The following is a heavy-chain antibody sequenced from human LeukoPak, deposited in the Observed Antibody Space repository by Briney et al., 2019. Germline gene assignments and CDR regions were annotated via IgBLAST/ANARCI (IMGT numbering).Heavy chain of an antibody. CDR1: GFTFSSYA. CDR2: ISSGGGRT. J-gene: IGHJ6*02. V-gene: IGHV3-23*01. D-gene: IGHD6-6*01. Sequence: GGSLRLSCAAPGFTFSSYAMSWVRQAPGKGLEWVSAISSGGGRTYYADSVKGRFTISRDNSKNTLYLQMNSLRAEDTAVYYCAKDSSSSNYYYGLDVWGQGTTVTVSS. CDR3: AKDSSSSNYYYGLDV.